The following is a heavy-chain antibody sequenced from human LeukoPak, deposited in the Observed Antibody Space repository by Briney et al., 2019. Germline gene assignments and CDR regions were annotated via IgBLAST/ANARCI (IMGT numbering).Heavy chain of an antibody. CDR1: GGSFSGYY. J-gene: IGHJ4*02. V-gene: IGHV4-34*01. Sequence: SETLSLTCAVYGGSFSGYYWSWIRQPPGKGLEWIWEINHSGSTNYNPSLKSRVTISVDTSKNQFSLKLSSVTAADTAVYYCARGVLGYCSGGSCYARRPSFDYWGQGTLVTVSS. CDR2: INHSGST. D-gene: IGHD2-15*01. CDR3: ARGVLGYCSGGSCYARRPSFDY.